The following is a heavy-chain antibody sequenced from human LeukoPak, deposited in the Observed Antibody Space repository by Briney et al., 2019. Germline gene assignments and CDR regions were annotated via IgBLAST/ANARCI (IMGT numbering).Heavy chain of an antibody. J-gene: IGHJ4*02. Sequence: ASAKVSCKASGYTFTGYYMHWVRQAPGQGLEWMGWINPNSGGTNYAQKFQGRVTMTRDTSISTAYMELSRLRSDDTAVYYCASYGYSSGWDTFDYWGQGTLVTVSS. D-gene: IGHD6-19*01. CDR2: INPNSGGT. CDR3: ASYGYSSGWDTFDY. V-gene: IGHV1-2*02. CDR1: GYTFTGYY.